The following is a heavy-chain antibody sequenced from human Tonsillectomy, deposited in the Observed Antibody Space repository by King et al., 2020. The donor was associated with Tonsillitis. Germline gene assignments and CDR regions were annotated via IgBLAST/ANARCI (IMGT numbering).Heavy chain of an antibody. CDR2: SYTSGRT. CDR3: ARDWGY. D-gene: IGHD3-16*01. Sequence: QLQESGPGLVKPSQTLSLTCTVSGGSISSGSYYWSWIRQPAGKGLEWIGLSYTSGRTNYNPTLKSRVTITLDTSKNQVSLQLISVTAADTAVYYCARDWGYWGQGTLVTVSS. CDR1: GGSISSGSYY. J-gene: IGHJ4*02. V-gene: IGHV4-61*02.